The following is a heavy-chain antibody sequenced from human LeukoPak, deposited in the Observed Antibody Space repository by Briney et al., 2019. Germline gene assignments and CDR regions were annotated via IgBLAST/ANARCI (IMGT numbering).Heavy chain of an antibody. CDR2: INHSGST. D-gene: IGHD2-15*01. CDR3: AREGTPRFDP. CDR1: GGSFSGYY. J-gene: IGHJ5*02. Sequence: SETLSLTCAVYGGSFSGYYRSWIRQPPGKGLEWIGEINHSGSTNYNPSLKSRVTISVDTSKNQFSLKLSSVTAADTAVYYCAREGTPRFDPWGQGTLVTVSS. V-gene: IGHV4-34*01.